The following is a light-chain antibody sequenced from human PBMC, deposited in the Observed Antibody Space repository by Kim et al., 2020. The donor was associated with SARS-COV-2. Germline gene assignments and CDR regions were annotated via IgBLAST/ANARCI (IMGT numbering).Light chain of an antibody. CDR1: KWGDKY. J-gene: IGLJ2*01. CDR3: QAWDSRTVV. V-gene: IGLV3-1*01. CDR2: GEN. Sequence: VSPGQTATITCSGDKWGDKYVCWYQQKPGQYPVLVIYGENKRPSGIPERFSGSNSGNTATLTISGTQAMDQADYYCQAWDSRTVVFGGGTQLTVL.